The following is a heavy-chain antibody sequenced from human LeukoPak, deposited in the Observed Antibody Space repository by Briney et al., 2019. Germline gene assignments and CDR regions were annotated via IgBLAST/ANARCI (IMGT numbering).Heavy chain of an antibody. CDR1: GFTFSSYA. V-gene: IGHV3-23*01. CDR2: ISGSGGST. J-gene: IGHJ4*02. CDR3: AKDSTMIVVVILDY. Sequence: PGGSLRLSCAASGFTFSSYAMSWVRQAPGKGLEWVSAISGSGGSTYYADSVKGRFTISRDNSKNTLYLQMNSLRAEDTAVYYCAKDSTMIVVVILDYWGQGTLVTVSS. D-gene: IGHD3-22*01.